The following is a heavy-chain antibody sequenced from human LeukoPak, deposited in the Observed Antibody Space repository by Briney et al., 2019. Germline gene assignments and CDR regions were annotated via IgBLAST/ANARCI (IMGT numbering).Heavy chain of an antibody. Sequence: GGSLRLSCAAPGFTFSDYAMSWVRQAPGKGLEWVSTISGSDGSTYYADSVKGRFTISRDNSKNTLHLQMDSLRAEDTAVYYCAKEGCTSTNCYCNYWGQGTLVTVSS. D-gene: IGHD2-2*01. V-gene: IGHV3-23*01. CDR3: AKEGCTSTNCYCNY. CDR1: GFTFSDYA. CDR2: ISGSDGST. J-gene: IGHJ4*02.